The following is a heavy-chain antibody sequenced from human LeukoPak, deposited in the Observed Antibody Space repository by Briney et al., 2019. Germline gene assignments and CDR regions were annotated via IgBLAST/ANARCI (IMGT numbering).Heavy chain of an antibody. V-gene: IGHV3-74*01. CDR3: GRDKTGSVDY. Sequence: PGGSLRLSCAASGFTFSSYWMIWVRQAPGKGRVYVSHMNTDGSTTNSLDSVKGRFTISRDNAKNTLYLQLDSLRAEDTAVYYCGRDKTGSVDYWGQGTLVTVYS. D-gene: IGHD3-10*01. CDR2: MNTDGSTT. J-gene: IGHJ4*02. CDR1: GFTFSSYW.